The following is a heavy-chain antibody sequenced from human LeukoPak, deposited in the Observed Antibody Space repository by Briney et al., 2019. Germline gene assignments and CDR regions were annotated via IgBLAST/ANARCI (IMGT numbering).Heavy chain of an antibody. D-gene: IGHD2-15*01. V-gene: IGHV3-21*01. CDR1: GFTFSSYS. CDR3: ARAKRDIVVVVAATYFDY. CDR2: ISSSGNYI. Sequence: PGGSLRLSCAASGFTFSSYSMTWVRQAPGKGLEWVSSISSSGNYIYSADSVKGRFTISRDNAKNSLYLQMNSLRAEDTAVYYCARAKRDIVVVVAATYFDYWGQGTLVTVSS. J-gene: IGHJ4*02.